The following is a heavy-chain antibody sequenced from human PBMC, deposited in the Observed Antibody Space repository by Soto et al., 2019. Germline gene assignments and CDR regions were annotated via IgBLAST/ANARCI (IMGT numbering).Heavy chain of an antibody. CDR1: GFTFSSYS. CDR2: ISRSSSTI. J-gene: IGHJ4*02. D-gene: IGHD2-21*02. CDR3: VIEGDVFDY. Sequence: GGSLRLSCAASGFTFSSYSMNWVRQAPGKGLEWVSYISRSSSTIYYADSVKGRFTISRDNAKNSLYLQMNSLRAEDTAVYYCVIEGDVFDYWGQGTLVTVSS. V-gene: IGHV3-48*01.